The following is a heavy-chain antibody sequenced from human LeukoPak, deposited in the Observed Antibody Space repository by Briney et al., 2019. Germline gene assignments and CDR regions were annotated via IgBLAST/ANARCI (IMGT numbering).Heavy chain of an antibody. Sequence: PGGSLRLSCAASGFTFSSYAMHWVRQAPGKGLEWVAVISYDGSNKYYADSVKGRFTISRDNSKNTLYLQMNSLRAEDTAVYYCAKALVGYSSSWFDYWGQGTLVTVSS. CDR1: GFTFSSYA. D-gene: IGHD6-13*01. CDR3: AKALVGYSSSWFDY. V-gene: IGHV3-30-3*01. J-gene: IGHJ4*02. CDR2: ISYDGSNK.